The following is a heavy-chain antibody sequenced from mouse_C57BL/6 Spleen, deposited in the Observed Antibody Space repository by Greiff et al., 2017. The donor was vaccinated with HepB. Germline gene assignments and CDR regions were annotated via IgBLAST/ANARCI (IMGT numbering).Heavy chain of an antibody. Sequence: EVQLQQSGPELVKPGASVKISCKASGYTFTDYYMNWVKQSHGKSLEWIGDINPNNGGTSYNQKFKGKATLTVDKSSSTAYMELRSLTSEDSAVYYCAREGDWDGYFDVWGTGTTVTVSS. V-gene: IGHV1-26*01. CDR2: INPNNGGT. J-gene: IGHJ1*03. CDR1: GYTFTDYY. D-gene: IGHD4-1*01. CDR3: AREGDWDGYFDV.